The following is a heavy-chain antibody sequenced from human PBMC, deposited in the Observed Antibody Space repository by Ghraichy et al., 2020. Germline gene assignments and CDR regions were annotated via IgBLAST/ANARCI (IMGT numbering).Heavy chain of an antibody. V-gene: IGHV4-39*01. CDR1: GGSISSSSYY. Sequence: SETLSLTCTVSGGSISSSSYYWGWIRQPPGKGLEWIGSIYYSGSTYYNPSLKSRVTISVDTSKNQFSLKLSSVTAADTAVYYCARQRYSSYTILPWGQGTLVTVSS. D-gene: IGHD6-13*01. J-gene: IGHJ4*02. CDR2: IYYSGST. CDR3: ARQRYSSYTILP.